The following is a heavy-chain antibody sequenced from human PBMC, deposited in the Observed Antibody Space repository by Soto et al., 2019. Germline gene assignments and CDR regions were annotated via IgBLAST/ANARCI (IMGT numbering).Heavy chain of an antibody. D-gene: IGHD6-19*01. CDR1: GFTFSSYG. CDR2: ISYDGSNK. J-gene: IGHJ4*02. V-gene: IGHV3-30*18. Sequence: GGSLRLSCAASGFTFSSYGMHWVRQAPGKGLEWVAVISYDGSNKYYADSVKGRFTISRDNSKNTLYLQMNSLRAEDTAVYYCAKDFGAVAENLALGPDYWGQGTLVTVSS. CDR3: AKDFGAVAENLALGPDY.